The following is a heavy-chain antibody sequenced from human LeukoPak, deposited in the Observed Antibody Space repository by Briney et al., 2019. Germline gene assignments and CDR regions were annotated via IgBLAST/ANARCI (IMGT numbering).Heavy chain of an antibody. CDR2: ISSSSSCI. CDR1: GFTFSSYS. CDR3: ARAGGERLTVEKNWFDP. V-gene: IGHV3-21*01. Sequence: GGSLRLSCAASGFTFSSYSMNWVRQAPGKGLEWVSSISSSSSCIYYADSVKGRFTISRDNAKNSLYLQMNSLRAEDTAVYYCARAGGERLTVEKNWFDPWGQGTLVTVSS. J-gene: IGHJ5*02. D-gene: IGHD3-16*01.